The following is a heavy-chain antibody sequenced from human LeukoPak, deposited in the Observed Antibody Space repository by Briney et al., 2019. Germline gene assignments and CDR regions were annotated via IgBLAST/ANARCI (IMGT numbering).Heavy chain of an antibody. CDR1: GFTFSSYA. CDR3: ARNTMAYYDFWSGYYPPSNWFDP. V-gene: IGHV3-7*01. Sequence: GGSLRLSCAASGFTFSSYAMSWVRQAPGKGLEWVANIKQDGSEKYYVDSVKGRFTISRDNAKNSLYLQMNSLRAEDTAVYYCARNTMAYYDFWSGYYPPSNWFDPWGQGTLVTVSS. J-gene: IGHJ5*02. CDR2: IKQDGSEK. D-gene: IGHD3-3*01.